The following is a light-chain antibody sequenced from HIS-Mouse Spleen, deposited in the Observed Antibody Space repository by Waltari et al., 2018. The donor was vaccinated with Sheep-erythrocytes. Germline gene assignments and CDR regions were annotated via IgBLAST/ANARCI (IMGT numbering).Light chain of an antibody. CDR1: QGSSSW. CDR2: AAS. CDR3: QQANSFPIT. V-gene: IGKV1-12*01. J-gene: IGKJ5*01. Sequence: DIQMTQSPSSVSPSVRDRVTITCRPSQGSSSWLAWYQQKPGKAPKLLIYAASSLQSGVPSRFSGSGSGTDFTLTISSLQPEDFATYYCQQANSFPITFGQGTRLEIK.